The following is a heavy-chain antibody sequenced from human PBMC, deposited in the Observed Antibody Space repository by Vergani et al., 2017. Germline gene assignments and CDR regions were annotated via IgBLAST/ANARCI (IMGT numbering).Heavy chain of an antibody. D-gene: IGHD1-1*01. J-gene: IGHJ5*01. Sequence: EVQLVESGGGIVKPGGSLRLSCVASGFSFRNAWMNWVRRTPGKGLEWVSTINTNGDYTRYGDSVKGRFTISRDNSKSTLYLQMNSLGAEDTAIYYCAKGGWNYWFDSWGQGTLVIVS. CDR3: AKGGWNYWFDS. V-gene: IGHV3-23*04. CDR1: GFSFRNAW. CDR2: INTNGDYT.